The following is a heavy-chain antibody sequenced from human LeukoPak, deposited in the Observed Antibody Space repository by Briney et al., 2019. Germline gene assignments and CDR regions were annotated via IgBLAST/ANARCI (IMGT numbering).Heavy chain of an antibody. V-gene: IGHV1-2*02. CDR2: INPNNGGT. CDR3: AMSHDYYDSSGYYYFDY. CDR1: GYTFTGYY. D-gene: IGHD3-22*01. Sequence: ASVKVSCKASGYTFTGYYMHWVRQAPGPGLEWLGWINPNNGGTNSAQKFQGRVTMTMDTSSSTAYMELSRLRSDDTAVYYCAMSHDYYDSSGYYYFDYWGQGTLVTVSS. J-gene: IGHJ4*02.